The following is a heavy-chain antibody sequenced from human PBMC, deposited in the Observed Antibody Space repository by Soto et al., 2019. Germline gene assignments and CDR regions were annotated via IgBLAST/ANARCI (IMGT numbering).Heavy chain of an antibody. CDR2: ISGSGTTI. Sequence: QVQLGESGGGLVKPGGSLRLSCAASGFTFSAYYMTWIRQAPGKGLEWVSYISGSGTTIYYADSLRGRVTISRDNAKNSLYLQMNSLRAEDTAVYYCARNDYYRDSGGYPRFFDSWGQGTLVTVSS. J-gene: IGHJ4*02. V-gene: IGHV3-11*01. CDR3: ARNDYYRDSGGYPRFFDS. D-gene: IGHD3-22*01. CDR1: GFTFSAYY.